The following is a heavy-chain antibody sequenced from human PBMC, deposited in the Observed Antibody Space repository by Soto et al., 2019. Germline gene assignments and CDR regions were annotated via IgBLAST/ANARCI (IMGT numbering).Heavy chain of an antibody. J-gene: IGHJ4*02. CDR2: ISAYNGNT. D-gene: IGHD2-21*01. CDR3: ARAPSHIVVVIAIPFDY. CDR1: GYTFTSYG. Sequence: GASVKVSCKASGYTFTSYGISWVRQAPGQGLEWMGWISAYNGNTNYAQKLQGRVTMTTDTSTSTVYMELSSLRSEDTAVYYCARAPSHIVVVIAIPFDYWGQGTLVTVSS. V-gene: IGHV1-18*01.